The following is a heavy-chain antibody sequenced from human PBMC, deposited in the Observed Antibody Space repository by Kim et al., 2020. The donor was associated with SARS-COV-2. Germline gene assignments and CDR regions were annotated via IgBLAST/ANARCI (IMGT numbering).Heavy chain of an antibody. J-gene: IGHJ4*02. Sequence: GGSLRLSCAASGFTFSSYAMSWVRQAPRKGLEWVSVIYSGGSSTYYADSVKGRFTISRDNSKNTLYLQMNSLRAEDTAVYYCAKGDPGYSSSWYFAFDYWGQGTLVTVSS. D-gene: IGHD6-13*01. V-gene: IGHV3-23*03. CDR3: AKGDPGYSSSWYFAFDY. CDR1: GFTFSSYA. CDR2: IYSGGSST.